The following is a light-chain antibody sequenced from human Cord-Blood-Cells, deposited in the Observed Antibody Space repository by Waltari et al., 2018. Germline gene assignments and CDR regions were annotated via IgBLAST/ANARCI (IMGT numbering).Light chain of an antibody. J-gene: IGLJ1*01. CDR3: SSYTSSSTYV. V-gene: IGLV2-14*03. CDR2: DVS. CDR1: SSDVGGYTY. Sequence: QSALTQPASVSGSHGQSVTIPCPGISSDVGGYTYVSWYQQHPGKAPKLMIYDVSNRPSGVSNRFSGSKSGNTASLTISGLQAEDESDYYCSSYTSSSTYVFGTGTKVTVL.